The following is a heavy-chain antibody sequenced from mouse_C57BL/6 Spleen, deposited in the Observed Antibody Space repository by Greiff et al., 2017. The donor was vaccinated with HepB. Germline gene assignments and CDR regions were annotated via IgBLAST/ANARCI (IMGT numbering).Heavy chain of an antibody. Sequence: VQLQQPGAELVKPGASVKLSCKASGYTFTSYWMHWVKQRPGQGLEWIGMIHPNSGSTNYNEKFKSKATLTVDKSSSTAYMQLSSLTSEDSAVYYCARLYSLYYYGSSYSYYAMDYWGQGTSVTVSS. D-gene: IGHD1-1*01. CDR3: ARLYSLYYYGSSYSYYAMDY. V-gene: IGHV1-64*01. CDR2: IHPNSGST. J-gene: IGHJ4*01. CDR1: GYTFTSYW.